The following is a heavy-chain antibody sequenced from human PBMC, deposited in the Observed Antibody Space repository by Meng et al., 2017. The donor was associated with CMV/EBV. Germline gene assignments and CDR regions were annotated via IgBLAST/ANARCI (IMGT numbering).Heavy chain of an antibody. CDR2: IYYSGST. Sequence: VKRQDVGPGLVKPSQTLSLTCTVSGGSSSSGYYYWSWIRQPPGKGLEWIGYIYYSGSTYYNPSLKSRVTISVDTSKNQFSLKLSSVTAADTAVYYCAREGSSSSYWYFDLWGRGTLVTVSS. CDR1: GGSSSSGYYY. V-gene: IGHV4-30-4*08. CDR3: AREGSSSSYWYFDL. J-gene: IGHJ2*01. D-gene: IGHD6-13*01.